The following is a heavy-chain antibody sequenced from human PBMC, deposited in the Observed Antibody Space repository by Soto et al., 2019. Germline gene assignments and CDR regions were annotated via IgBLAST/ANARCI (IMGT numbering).Heavy chain of an antibody. CDR2: ISSSGSTI. D-gene: IGHD3-9*01. CDR1: GFTFSDYY. Sequence: PGGSLRLSCAASGFTFSDYYMSWIRQAPGKGLEWVSYISSSGSTIYYADSVKGRFTISRDNAKNSLYLQMNSLRAEDTAVYYCARDSPDGLRYFDWFQSPNFNYYYYYMDVWGKGTTVTVSS. CDR3: ARDSPDGLRYFDWFQSPNFNYYYYYMDV. V-gene: IGHV3-11*01. J-gene: IGHJ6*03.